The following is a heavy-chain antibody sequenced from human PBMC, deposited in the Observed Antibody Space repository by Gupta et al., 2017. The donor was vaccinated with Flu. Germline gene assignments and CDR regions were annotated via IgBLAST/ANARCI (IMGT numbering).Heavy chain of an antibody. CDR3: ASLGGGKCCSVFEY. Sequence: QLQLQESGPGLVTPSETLSLTCTVSGGSTSSTVDYWGWLRQPPGEGLEGIGRIFHSGSVNSNPSRKSRVTISVETSKNQFSLKLGYVTDGDTAVYYCASLGGGKCCSVFEYWGQGTLVNVSS. J-gene: IGHJ4*02. V-gene: IGHV4-39*01. CDR2: IFHSGSV. CDR1: GGSTSSTVDY. D-gene: IGHD3-10*02.